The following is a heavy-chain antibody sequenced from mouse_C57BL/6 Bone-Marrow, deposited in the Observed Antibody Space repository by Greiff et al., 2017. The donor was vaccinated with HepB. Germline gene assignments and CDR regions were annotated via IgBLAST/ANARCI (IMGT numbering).Heavy chain of an antibody. Sequence: EVKLVESGGGLVQPGGSLKLSCAASGFTFSDYYMYWVRQTPEKRLEWVAYISNGGGSTYYPDTVKGRFTISRGNAKNTLYLQMSRLKSEDTAMYYCARHLSSPFAYWGQGTLVTVSA. D-gene: IGHD1-1*01. J-gene: IGHJ3*01. V-gene: IGHV5-12*01. CDR3: ARHLSSPFAY. CDR2: ISNGGGST. CDR1: GFTFSDYY.